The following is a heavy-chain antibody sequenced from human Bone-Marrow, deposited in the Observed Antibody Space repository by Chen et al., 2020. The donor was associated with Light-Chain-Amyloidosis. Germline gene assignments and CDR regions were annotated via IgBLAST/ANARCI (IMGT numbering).Heavy chain of an antibody. Sequence: EVQLVESGGGLLQRGGSLRLSCAASGFSFSSYAMSWVRQAPGKGLEWVAGISGGGGSSYYAASVKGRLTISRDNSKNTLYLQMNSLRAEDTAVYYCAKDISYDDILPDYPADAFDIWGQGTMVTVSS. J-gene: IGHJ3*02. CDR3: AKDISYDDILPDYPADAFDI. CDR1: GFSFSSYA. CDR2: ISGGGGSS. D-gene: IGHD3-9*01. V-gene: IGHV3-23*04.